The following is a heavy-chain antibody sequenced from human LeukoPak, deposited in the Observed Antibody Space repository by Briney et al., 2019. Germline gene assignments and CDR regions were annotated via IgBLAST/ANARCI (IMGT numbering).Heavy chain of an antibody. CDR1: GFTFGDYA. D-gene: IGHD3-10*01. CDR2: IRSKAYGGTT. Sequence: GGSLRLSCTASGFTFGDYAMSWVRQAPGKGLEWVGFIRSKAYGGTTEYAASVKGRFTISRDDSKSIAYLQMNSLKTEDTAVYYCTRGIDITMVRGVNYYYYYMDVWGKGTTVTISS. CDR3: TRGIDITMVRGVNYYYYYMDV. J-gene: IGHJ6*03. V-gene: IGHV3-49*04.